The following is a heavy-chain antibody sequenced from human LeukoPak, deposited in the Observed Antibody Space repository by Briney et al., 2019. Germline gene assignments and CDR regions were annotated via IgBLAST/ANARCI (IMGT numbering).Heavy chain of an antibody. CDR3: ARKAQYNGHYPLDY. J-gene: IGHJ4*02. CDR2: TSDRGDYT. Sequence: GGSLRLSCAASGFTFTSYSMGWVRQAPGEGLEWVSGTSDRGDYTYYADSVKGRFTISRDSSKNTLFLQMNSLRAEDTALYFCARKAQYNGHYPLDYWGQGTLVTVSS. CDR1: GFTFTSYS. V-gene: IGHV3-23*01. D-gene: IGHD1-7*01.